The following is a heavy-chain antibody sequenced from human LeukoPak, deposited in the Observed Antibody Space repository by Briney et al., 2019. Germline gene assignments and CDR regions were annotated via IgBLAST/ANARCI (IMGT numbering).Heavy chain of an antibody. J-gene: IGHJ6*03. CDR3: ARDVFNDFWSGYLSGPNYYYYYMDV. CDR2: IYYSGST. Sequence: SETLSLTCTVSGGSISSYYWSWIRQPPGKGLEWIGYIYYSGSTNYNPSLKSRVTISVDTSKNQFSLKLSSVTAADTAVYYCARDVFNDFWSGYLSGPNYYYYYMDVWGKGTTVTVSS. CDR1: GGSISSYY. D-gene: IGHD3-3*01. V-gene: IGHV4-59*01.